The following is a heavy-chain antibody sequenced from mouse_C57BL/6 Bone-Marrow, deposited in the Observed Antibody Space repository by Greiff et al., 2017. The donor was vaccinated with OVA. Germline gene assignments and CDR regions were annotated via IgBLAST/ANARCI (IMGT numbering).Heavy chain of an antibody. CDR2: ISSGGSYT. D-gene: IGHD1-3*01. V-gene: IGHV5-6*01. Sequence: EVNLVESGGDLVKPGGSLKLSCAASGFTFSSYGMSWVRQTPDKRLEWVATISSGGSYTYYPDSVKGRFTISRDNAKNTLYLQMSSLKSEDTAMYYCARHDDSSYFDYWGQGTTLTVSS. CDR3: ARHDDSSYFDY. J-gene: IGHJ2*01. CDR1: GFTFSSYG.